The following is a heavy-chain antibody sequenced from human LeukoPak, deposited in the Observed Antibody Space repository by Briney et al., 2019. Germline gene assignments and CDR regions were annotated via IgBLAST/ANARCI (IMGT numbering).Heavy chain of an antibody. CDR3: ATDRSGSWTVDY. Sequence: GGSLRLSCAASGFXFRDYAMHWVRQAPGKGPEWLAVIWYDGSNKYYGDSVKGRFAISRDNSKNTLFLQMSSLRAEDTAVYYCATDRSGSWTVDYWGQGTLVTVSS. CDR1: GFXFRDYA. J-gene: IGHJ4*02. CDR2: IWYDGSNK. V-gene: IGHV3-30*09. D-gene: IGHD6-13*01.